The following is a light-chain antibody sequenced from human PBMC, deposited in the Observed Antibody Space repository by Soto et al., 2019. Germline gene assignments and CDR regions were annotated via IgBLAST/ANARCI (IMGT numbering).Light chain of an antibody. J-gene: IGKJ4*01. CDR1: QPIGTS. Sequence: DIQMTQSPSSLSASVGDSVTVTCRASQPIGTSLHWYQQRAGKAPKVLISSASRLQSGVSSRFSGSGSGTHFTLTISSLRPEDSATYYCLQGYNTLLTFGGGTKVDIK. CDR3: LQGYNTLLT. V-gene: IGKV1-39*01. CDR2: SAS.